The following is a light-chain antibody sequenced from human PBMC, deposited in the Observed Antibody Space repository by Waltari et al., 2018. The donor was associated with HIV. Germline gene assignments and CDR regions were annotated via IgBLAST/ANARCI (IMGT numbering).Light chain of an antibody. Sequence: SYELTQPPSVSVSPGQTASLTCSGDKLGDKYACWYQQKPGQSPVLLIYADSRRPSGIPERFSGSKSGNTATLTIRGTQAMDEADYYCRAWDSSTVVFGGGTKLTVL. CDR3: RAWDSSTVV. J-gene: IGLJ2*01. CDR2: ADS. CDR1: KLGDKY. V-gene: IGLV3-1*01.